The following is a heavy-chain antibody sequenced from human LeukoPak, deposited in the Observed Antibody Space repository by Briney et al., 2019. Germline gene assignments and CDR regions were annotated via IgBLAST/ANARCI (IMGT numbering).Heavy chain of an antibody. CDR1: GFTFSSYA. D-gene: IGHD5-18*01. CDR3: AKRGSVWIQLWFPLDN. V-gene: IGHV3-23*01. CDR2: IGGSGGST. Sequence: GGSLRLSCAASGFTFSSYAMSWVRQAPGKGLEWVSAIGGSGGSTYYADSVKGRFTISRDNFKNTLYLQMNSLRAEDTAIYYCAKRGSVWIQLWFPLDNWGQGTLVTVSS. J-gene: IGHJ4*02.